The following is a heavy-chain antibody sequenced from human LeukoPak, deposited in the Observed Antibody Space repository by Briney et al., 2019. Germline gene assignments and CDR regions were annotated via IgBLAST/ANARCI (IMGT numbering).Heavy chain of an antibody. CDR3: AKGGSPVFYGSGRFDY. J-gene: IGHJ4*02. CDR2: ITGSGTNT. CDR1: GFTFSNYG. V-gene: IGHV3-23*01. D-gene: IGHD3-10*01. Sequence: GGSLRLSCAASGFTFSNYGMSWVRQAPGRGLEWVSTITGSGTNTDYADSVKGRFTISRDNSKNTLYLQMNSLRGDDTAVYYCAKGGSPVFYGSGRFDYWDQGTLVTVSS.